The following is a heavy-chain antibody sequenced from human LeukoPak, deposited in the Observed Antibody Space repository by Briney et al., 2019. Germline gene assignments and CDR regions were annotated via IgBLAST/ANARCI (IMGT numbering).Heavy chain of an antibody. J-gene: IGHJ4*02. V-gene: IGHV3-30*18. Sequence: GGSLRLSCEASGFTFSSYGMHWVRQAPGKGLEWVAVISYDGSNKYYADSVKGRFTISRDNSKNTLYLQMNSLRAEDTAVYYCAKVGGSGSYYFDYWGQGTLVTVSS. CDR3: AKVGGSGSYYFDY. CDR1: GFTFSSYG. CDR2: ISYDGSNK. D-gene: IGHD3-10*01.